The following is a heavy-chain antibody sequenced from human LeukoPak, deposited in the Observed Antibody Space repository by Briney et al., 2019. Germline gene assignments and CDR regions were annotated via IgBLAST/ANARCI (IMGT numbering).Heavy chain of an antibody. J-gene: IGHJ6*02. CDR3: ARKLGGFYYYGMDV. D-gene: IGHD3-16*01. V-gene: IGHV4-39*07. CDR2: IYYSGST. CDR1: GGSIGSSDYY. Sequence: SETLSLTCTVSGGSIGSSDYYWGWIRQPPGKGLEWIGNIYYSGSTYHNPSLKSRVTISVDTSKNQFSQKLTSVTVADTAEYYCARKLGGFYYYGMDVWGQGTTVTVSS.